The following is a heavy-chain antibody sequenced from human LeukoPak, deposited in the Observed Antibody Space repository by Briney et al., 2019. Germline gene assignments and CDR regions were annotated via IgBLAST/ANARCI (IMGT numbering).Heavy chain of an antibody. CDR3: ARAQSDSSGYYYVGDY. D-gene: IGHD3-22*01. V-gene: IGHV3-72*01. J-gene: IGHJ4*02. CDR2: TRKKAKGYTT. Sequence: GGSLRLSCAASGFTLSDYYMDWVRQAPGQGLEWVARTRKKAKGYTTEYAASVKGRFTISRDDSKNSADLQMNSLITEDTAVYYCARAQSDSSGYYYVGDYWGRGTLVTVSS. CDR1: GFTLSDYY.